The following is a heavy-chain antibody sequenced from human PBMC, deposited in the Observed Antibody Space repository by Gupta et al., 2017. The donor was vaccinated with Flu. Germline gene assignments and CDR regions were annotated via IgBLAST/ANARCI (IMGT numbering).Heavy chain of an antibody. CDR2: ISGSGGST. V-gene: IGHV3-23*01. CDR1: GFTFSSYA. D-gene: IGHD6-19*01. CDR3: AAPNHRGQWLTKRGAYYFDY. Sequence: EVQLLESGGGLVQPGGSLRLSCAASGFTFSSYAMSWVRQAPGKGLEWVSAISGSGGSTYYADSVKGRFTISRDNSKNTLYLQMNSLRAEDTAVYYCAAPNHRGQWLTKRGAYYFDYWGQGTLVTVSS. J-gene: IGHJ4*02.